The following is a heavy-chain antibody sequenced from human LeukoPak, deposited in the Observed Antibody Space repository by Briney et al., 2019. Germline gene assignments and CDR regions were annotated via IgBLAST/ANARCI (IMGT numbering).Heavy chain of an antibody. CDR3: ARVMAARREDLNWFDP. D-gene: IGHD6-6*01. CDR2: IYYSGST. J-gene: IGHJ5*02. Sequence: SETLSLTCTVSGGSISSGGYYWSWIRQHPGKGLEWIGYIYYSGSTYYNPSLKSRVTISVDTSKNQFSLKLSSVTAADTAVYYCARVMAARREDLNWFDPWGQGTLVTVSS. V-gene: IGHV4-31*03. CDR1: GGSISSGGYY.